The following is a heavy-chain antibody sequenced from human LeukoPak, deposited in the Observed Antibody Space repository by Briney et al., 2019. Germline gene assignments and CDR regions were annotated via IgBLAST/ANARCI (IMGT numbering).Heavy chain of an antibody. Sequence: GESLKISCKGSGYSFTSYWIGWVRQMPGKGLEWMGIFYPGNSDTRYSPSFQGQVTFSADKSISTAYLQWSSLKASDTALYYCARSFDYGSKRDLWYFDYWGQGTLVTVSS. CDR2: FYPGNSDT. CDR1: GYSFTSYW. CDR3: ARSFDYGSKRDLWYFDY. V-gene: IGHV5-51*01. J-gene: IGHJ4*02. D-gene: IGHD3-16*01.